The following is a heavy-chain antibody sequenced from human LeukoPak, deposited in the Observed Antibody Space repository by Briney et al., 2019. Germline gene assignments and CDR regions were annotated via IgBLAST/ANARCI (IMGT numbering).Heavy chain of an antibody. D-gene: IGHD3-22*01. J-gene: IGHJ4*02. CDR2: INTSGST. CDR3: ARDHSGYFPAFDY. Sequence: SETLSLTCTVSGGSITSGSYYWNWIRQPAGKGLGWIGRINTSGSTNYNPSLKSRVTISVDTSKNQFSLKLSSVTAADTAVYYCARDHSGYFPAFDYWGQGALVTVPS. V-gene: IGHV4-61*02. CDR1: GGSITSGSYY.